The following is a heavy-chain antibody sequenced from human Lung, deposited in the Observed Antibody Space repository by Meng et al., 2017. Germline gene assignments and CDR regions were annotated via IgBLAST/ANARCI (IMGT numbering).Heavy chain of an antibody. CDR2: INHSGRT. CDR3: ARGPTTMAHDFDY. J-gene: IGHJ4*02. V-gene: IGHV4-34*01. CDR1: GGSFSDYY. Sequence: VQLQQRGAVLLKPSETLSPPLLVSGGSFSDYYWSWIRQPPGKGLEWIGEINHSGRTNYNPSLESRATISVDTSQNNLSLKLSSVTAADSAVYYCARGPTTMAHDFDYWGQGTLVTVSS. D-gene: IGHD4-11*01.